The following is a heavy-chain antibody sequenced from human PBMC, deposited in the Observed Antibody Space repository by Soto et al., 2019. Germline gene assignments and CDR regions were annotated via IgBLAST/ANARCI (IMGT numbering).Heavy chain of an antibody. D-gene: IGHD2-8*02. J-gene: IGHJ2*01. CDR3: ARGRYCGCNRSYWCFDL. CDR1: GYTFTSYG. CDR2: ISAYNGNT. Sequence: ASVKVSCKASGYTFTSYGISWVRQAPGQGLEWMGWISAYNGNTNYAQKLQGRVTMTTDTSTSTAYMELRSLRSDDTALYCSARGRYCGCNRSYWCFDLWGRGTLVTVSS. V-gene: IGHV1-18*01.